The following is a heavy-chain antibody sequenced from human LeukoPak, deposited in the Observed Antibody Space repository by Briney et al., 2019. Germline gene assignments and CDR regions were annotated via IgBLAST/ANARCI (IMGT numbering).Heavy chain of an antibody. D-gene: IGHD3-10*01. J-gene: IGHJ4*02. Sequence: KLGESLKISCKGSGYSFTSYWIGWVRQMPGKGLEWMGVIYPGDSDTRYSPSFQGQVTISADKSISTAYLQWSSLKASDTAMYYCARHRYGSGSYLWVDYWGQGTLVTASS. CDR1: GYSFTSYW. V-gene: IGHV5-51*01. CDR3: ARHRYGSGSYLWVDY. CDR2: IYPGDSDT.